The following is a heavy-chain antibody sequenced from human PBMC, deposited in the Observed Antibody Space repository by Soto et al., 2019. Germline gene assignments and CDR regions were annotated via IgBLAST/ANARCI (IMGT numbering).Heavy chain of an antibody. CDR2: IYYTGGT. CDR1: GDSICLHC. J-gene: IGHJ4*02. V-gene: IGHV4-59*08. D-gene: IGHD3-22*01. CDR3: ARLWDISGYSQKYFDY. Sequence: TATLCLTYTESGDSICLHCGTWIRQPQGKGLGWIGYIYYTGGTSYSPSLKSRVTISVDTSKNQLSLKLSSVTAADTAVYHCARLWDISGYSQKYFDYWGQGTLVTVS.